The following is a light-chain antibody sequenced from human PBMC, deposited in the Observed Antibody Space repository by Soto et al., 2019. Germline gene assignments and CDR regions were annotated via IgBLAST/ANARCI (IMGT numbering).Light chain of an antibody. CDR3: QQSYSILRT. J-gene: IGKJ1*01. CDR1: QSISNY. Sequence: DIQMTQSPSSLSASVGDRVTITCRASQSISNYLNWYQQKPGKAPKLLISAASSLQSGVPSRFSGSGSGTDFTLTISSLQPEDFATYYCQQSYSILRTFGQGTKVEIK. V-gene: IGKV1-39*01. CDR2: AAS.